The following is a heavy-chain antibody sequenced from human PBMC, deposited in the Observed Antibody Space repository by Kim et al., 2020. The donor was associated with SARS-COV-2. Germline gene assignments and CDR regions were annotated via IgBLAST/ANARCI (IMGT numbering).Heavy chain of an antibody. CDR1: GFTFSSYG. CDR3: AKDQRKVMLYRINYGMDV. Sequence: GGSLRLSCAASGFTFSSYGMHWVRQAPGKGLEWVAVIWYDGSNKYYADSVKGRFTISRDNSKNTLYLQMNSLRAEDTAVYYCAKDQRKVMLYRINYGMDVWGQGTTVTVSS. V-gene: IGHV3-33*06. J-gene: IGHJ6*02. CDR2: IWYDGSNK. D-gene: IGHD2-8*01.